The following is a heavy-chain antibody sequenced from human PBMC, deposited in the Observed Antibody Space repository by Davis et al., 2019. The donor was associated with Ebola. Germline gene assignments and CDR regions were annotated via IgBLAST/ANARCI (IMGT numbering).Heavy chain of an antibody. Sequence: GGSLRLSCAASGFTFSSYSMNWVRQAPGKGLEWVSYISSSSSTIYYADSVKGRFTISRDNAKNSLYLQMNSLRDEDTAVYYCRGSLKEVFDYWGQGTLVTVSS. CDR1: GFTFSSYS. D-gene: IGHD1-26*01. CDR3: RGSLKEVFDY. CDR2: ISSSSSTI. V-gene: IGHV3-48*02. J-gene: IGHJ4*02.